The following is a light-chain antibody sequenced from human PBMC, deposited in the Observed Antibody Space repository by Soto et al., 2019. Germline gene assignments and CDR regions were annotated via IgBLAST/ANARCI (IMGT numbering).Light chain of an antibody. CDR1: QSISSSY. Sequence: EIVLTQSPGTLSLSPGERATLSCRASQSISSSYLAWYQQKPGLAPRLLIYGACSRATGIPDRFSGSGSGTDFTLTISRLEPEDFAVYYCQQYGSSPGTFGQGTKLEIK. V-gene: IGKV3-20*01. CDR2: GAC. J-gene: IGKJ2*01. CDR3: QQYGSSPGT.